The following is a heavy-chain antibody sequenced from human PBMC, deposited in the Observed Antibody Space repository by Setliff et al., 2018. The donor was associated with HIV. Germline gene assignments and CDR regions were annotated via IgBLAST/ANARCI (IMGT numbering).Heavy chain of an antibody. CDR2: IYYSGST. V-gene: IGHV4-61*05. J-gene: IGHJ4*02. CDR3: ARLPQD. Sequence: SETLSLTCTVSGGSISSSSYYWSWIRQPPGKGLEWIGYIYYSGSTNYNPSLKSRVTISVDTSKNQFSLKVNFVTAADSALYYCARLPQDWGQGTLVTVSS. CDR1: GGSISSSSYY.